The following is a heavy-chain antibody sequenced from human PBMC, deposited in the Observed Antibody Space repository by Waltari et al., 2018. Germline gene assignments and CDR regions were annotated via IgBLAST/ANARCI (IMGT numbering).Heavy chain of an antibody. Sequence: QVQLQESGPGLVKPSETLSLTCAVSGYPISSGYYVGWLRQPPGKGLGWIGSIYQSGSTYYNPSLKRRVIISVETSKNQFSLKLSSVTAADTAVYYCAIVATGSYYGMDVWGQGTTVTVSS. CDR2: IYQSGST. CDR1: GYPISSGYY. D-gene: IGHD5-12*01. CDR3: AIVATGSYYGMDV. J-gene: IGHJ6*02. V-gene: IGHV4-38-2*01.